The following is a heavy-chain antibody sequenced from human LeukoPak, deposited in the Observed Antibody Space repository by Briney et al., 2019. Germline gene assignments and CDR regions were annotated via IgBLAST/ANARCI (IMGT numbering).Heavy chain of an antibody. Sequence: GGSLRLSCAASGFTVSSNYMSWVRQAPGKGLEWVSVIYSGGSTYYADSVKGRFIISRDNSKNTLYLQMNNLRAEDTAVYYCARHAGGDYPYYFDYWGQGTLVTVSS. CDR2: IYSGGST. J-gene: IGHJ4*02. CDR1: GFTVSSNY. V-gene: IGHV3-66*04. D-gene: IGHD2-21*02. CDR3: ARHAGGDYPYYFDY.